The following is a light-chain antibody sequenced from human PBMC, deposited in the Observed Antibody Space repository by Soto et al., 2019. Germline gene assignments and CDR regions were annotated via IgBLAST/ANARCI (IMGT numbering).Light chain of an antibody. V-gene: IGLV2-11*01. Sequence: QSALTQPRSVSGSPGQSVTISCTGTSSDVGDYNYVSWYQQHPGKAPKLMIYGVNKRPSGVPDRFSGSKSGNTASLTISGLQAEDEADYYCCSYAGSDTDVFGGGTQLTVL. J-gene: IGLJ2*01. CDR2: GVN. CDR1: SSDVGDYNY. CDR3: CSYAGSDTDV.